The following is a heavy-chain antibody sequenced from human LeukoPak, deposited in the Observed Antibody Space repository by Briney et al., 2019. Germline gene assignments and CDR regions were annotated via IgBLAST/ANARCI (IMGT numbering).Heavy chain of an antibody. CDR1: GYTFTAYF. Sequence: ASVKVSCKASGYTFTAYFMHWVRQAPGQGLEWMGWINPNSGGTNYAQKFQGRVTVTRDTSLSTAYMELSRLGPDDTAVYYCARNYLSGRNQIDYWGQGTLVTVSS. V-gene: IGHV1-2*02. J-gene: IGHJ4*02. D-gene: IGHD3-10*01. CDR3: ARNYLSGRNQIDY. CDR2: INPNSGGT.